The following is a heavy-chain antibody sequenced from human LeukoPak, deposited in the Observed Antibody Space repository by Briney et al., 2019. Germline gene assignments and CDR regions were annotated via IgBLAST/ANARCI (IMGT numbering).Heavy chain of an antibody. J-gene: IGHJ6*03. CDR1: GGTFSSYA. V-gene: IGHV1-69*05. Sequence: SVKVSCKASGGTFSSYAISWVRQAPGQGLEWMGGIIPIFGTANYAQKFQGRVTITTDESTSTAYMELSSLRSEDTAVYYCARAQGTHCSSTSCYPIFTGDYYYYYMDVWGQGTLVTVSS. D-gene: IGHD2-2*01. CDR3: ARAQGTHCSSTSCYPIFTGDYYYYYMDV. CDR2: IIPIFGTA.